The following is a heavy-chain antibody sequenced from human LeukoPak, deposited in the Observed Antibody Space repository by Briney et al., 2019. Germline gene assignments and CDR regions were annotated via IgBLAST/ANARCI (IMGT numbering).Heavy chain of an antibody. Sequence: GGSLRLSCAASGFNFSSYRMSWVRQAPGKGLEWVSSISGSGGDLYYADSVKGRFTVSRDNSKNTLYLQMNSLRAEDTAVYYCAKRGGGYSYGYYYYYGMDVWGQGTTVTVSS. D-gene: IGHD5-18*01. CDR2: ISGSGGDL. CDR3: AKRGGGYSYGYYYYYGMDV. J-gene: IGHJ6*02. V-gene: IGHV3-23*01. CDR1: GFNFSSYR.